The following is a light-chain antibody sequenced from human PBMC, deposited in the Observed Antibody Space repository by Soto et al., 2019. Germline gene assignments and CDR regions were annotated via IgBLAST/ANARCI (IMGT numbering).Light chain of an antibody. Sequence: EIVLTQSPGTLSLSPRERATLSCRASQSVSNAYLAWYQHKVGQSPRLLIYGAFNRAPGIPDRFSASGSGTDFTITISRLEPADLHVYYCQHNAGSPRTFGQGTQVEVQ. CDR3: QHNAGSPRT. V-gene: IGKV3-20*01. J-gene: IGKJ1*01. CDR2: GAF. CDR1: QSVSNAY.